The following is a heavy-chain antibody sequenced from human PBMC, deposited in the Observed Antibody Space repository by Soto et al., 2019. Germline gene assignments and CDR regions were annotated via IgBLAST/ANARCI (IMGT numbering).Heavy chain of an antibody. V-gene: IGHV4-30-4*01. CDR3: ARSPVGCSSTSCYVYYYYYGMDV. CDR2: IYYSGST. J-gene: IGHJ6*02. CDR1: GGYISSGDYY. D-gene: IGHD2-2*01. Sequence: PSETLSLTCTVSGGYISSGDYYWSWIRQPPGKGLEWIGYIYYSGSTYYNPSLKSRVTISVDTSKNQFSLKLSSVTAADTAVYYCARSPVGCSSTSCYVYYYYYGMDVWGQGTTVTVSS.